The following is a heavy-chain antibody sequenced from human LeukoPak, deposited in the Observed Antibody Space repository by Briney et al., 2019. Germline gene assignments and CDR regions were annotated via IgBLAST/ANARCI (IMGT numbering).Heavy chain of an antibody. J-gene: IGHJ4*02. CDR1: GFTFSSYS. CDR3: ARVGHYDFNFDY. V-gene: IGHV3-21*01. D-gene: IGHD3-3*01. Sequence: GGSLRLSCAASGFTFSSYSINWVRQAPGKGLEWVSSISSSSSYIYHADSVKGRFTISRDNAKNSLYLQMNSLRAEDTAVYYCARVGHYDFNFDYWGQGTLVTVSS. CDR2: ISSSSSYI.